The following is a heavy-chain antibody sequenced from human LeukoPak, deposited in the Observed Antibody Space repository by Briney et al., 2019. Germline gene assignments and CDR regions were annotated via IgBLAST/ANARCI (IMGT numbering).Heavy chain of an antibody. V-gene: IGHV4-39*07. J-gene: IGHJ4*02. CDR3: ARGRKRWLARGFDY. CDR2: INHSGST. CDR1: GGSISSSSSY. Sequence: SETLSFTCAVSGGSISSSSSYWSWIRQPPGKGPEWIGEINHSGSTDYNPSLKSRVTISVDTSKNQFSLKPSSVTAADTAVYYCARGRKRWLARGFDYWGQGTLVTVSS. D-gene: IGHD6-19*01.